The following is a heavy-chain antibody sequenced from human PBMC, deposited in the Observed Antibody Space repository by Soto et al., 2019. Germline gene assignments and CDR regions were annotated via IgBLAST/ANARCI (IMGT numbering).Heavy chain of an antibody. CDR3: ARHKDCSGGSCYFDY. CDR1: GGSISSSSYY. J-gene: IGHJ4*02. D-gene: IGHD2-15*01. CDR2: IYYSGST. Sequence: QLQLQESGPGLVKPSETLSLTCTVSGGSISSSSYYWGWIRQPPGKGLEWIGSIYYSGSTYYNPSLTSRVTISVDTSKNQFSLKLSSVTAADTAVYYCARHKDCSGGSCYFDYWGQGTLVTVSS. V-gene: IGHV4-39*01.